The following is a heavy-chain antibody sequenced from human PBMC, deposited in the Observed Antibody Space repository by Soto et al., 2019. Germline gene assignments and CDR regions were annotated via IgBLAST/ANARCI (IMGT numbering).Heavy chain of an antibody. CDR3: ARTLYGDNVDY. CDR2: VNPSGDNT. J-gene: IGHJ4*02. CDR1: GYTFTRYY. D-gene: IGHD4-17*01. V-gene: IGHV1-46*01. Sequence: GASVKVSCKASGYTFTRYYIHWVRQAPGQGLEWMGIVNPSGDNTNYAQKFRGRVTMTRNTSISTAYMELSSLRSEDTAVYYCARTLYGDNVDYWGQGTLVTVSS.